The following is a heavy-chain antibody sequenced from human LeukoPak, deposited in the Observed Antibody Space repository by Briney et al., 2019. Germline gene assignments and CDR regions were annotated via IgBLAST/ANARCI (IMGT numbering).Heavy chain of an antibody. CDR1: GFTFTNYT. V-gene: IGHV7-4-1*02. J-gene: IGHJ4*02. CDR3: TRGRDTTGYFVY. Sequence: ASVKVSCKASGFTFTNYTINWVRLAPGQGLEWMGWIDTNTGNPTYAQGFAGRFVFSLDTSVTTTYLRISSLKAEDTAVYFCTRGRDTTGYFVYWGQGTLVTVSS. CDR2: IDTNTGNP. D-gene: IGHD3-22*01.